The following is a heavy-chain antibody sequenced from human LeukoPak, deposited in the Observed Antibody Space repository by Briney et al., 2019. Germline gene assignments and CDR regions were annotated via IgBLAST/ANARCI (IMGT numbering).Heavy chain of an antibody. V-gene: IGHV3-30*02. D-gene: IGHD1-1*01. CDR2: IRYDGSNK. Sequence: GGSLRLSCAASGFTFSSYGMHWVRQAQGKGLEWVAFIRYDGSNKYYADSVKGRFTTSRDNSQNTLYLQMNSLRAEDTAVYFCAKNDGNLPYYYYYMDVWGKGTTVTVSS. CDR3: AKNDGNLPYYYYYMDV. CDR1: GFTFSSYG. J-gene: IGHJ6*03.